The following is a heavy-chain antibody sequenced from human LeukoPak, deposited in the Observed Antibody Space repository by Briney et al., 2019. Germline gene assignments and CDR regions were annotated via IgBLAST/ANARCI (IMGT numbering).Heavy chain of an antibody. D-gene: IGHD3-22*01. V-gene: IGHV3-7*01. CDR2: IKEDGSLK. J-gene: IGHJ4*02. Sequence: GGSLTLSCAASGFSFSTYWMTWVRLAPGKGLEWVANIKEDGSLKYYVDSVKGRFTISRDNAKNTLYLQMNSLRAEDTAVYYCARRGIGYYDSSGYNYWGQGTLVTVSS. CDR1: GFSFSTYW. CDR3: ARRGIGYYDSSGYNY.